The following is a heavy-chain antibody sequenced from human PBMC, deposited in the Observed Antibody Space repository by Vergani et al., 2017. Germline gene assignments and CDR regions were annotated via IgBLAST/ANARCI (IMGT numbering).Heavy chain of an antibody. CDR1: GGSIRSTFYY. V-gene: IGHV4-39*01. Sequence: QLQLQESDPGLVKPSETLSLTCTVSGGSIRSTFYYWGWIRQPPGKGLGWIGTIYYSGSTYYNPSLKSRVTISVDTSKNQLSLKLNSVTAAETAVYYCARHKEQLVPGNYYYYYYMDVWGKGTTVTVSS. J-gene: IGHJ6*03. CDR2: IYYSGST. CDR3: ARHKEQLVPGNYYYYYYMDV. D-gene: IGHD6-13*01.